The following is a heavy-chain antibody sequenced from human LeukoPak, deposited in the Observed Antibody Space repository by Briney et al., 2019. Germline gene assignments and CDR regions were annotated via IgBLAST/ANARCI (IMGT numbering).Heavy chain of an antibody. V-gene: IGHV4-59*08. CDR3: ARRYSGYGNAFDI. D-gene: IGHD5-12*01. J-gene: IGHJ3*02. Sequence: SETLSLTCTVSGGSISSYYWSWIRQPPGKGLEWIGYIHSSGSTNYSPSLKSRVTISVDTSKNRFSLKLYSVTAADTAVYYCARRYSGYGNAFDIWGQGTMVTVSS. CDR1: GGSISSYY. CDR2: IHSSGST.